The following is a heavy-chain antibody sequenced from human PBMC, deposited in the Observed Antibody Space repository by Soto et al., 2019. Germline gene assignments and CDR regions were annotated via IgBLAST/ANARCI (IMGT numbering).Heavy chain of an antibody. D-gene: IGHD5-12*01. CDR1: GGSISSSSYY. CDR3: ASGYHPNYYYYYGMDV. Sequence: SETVSLTCTVSGGSISSSSYYWGWIRQPPGKGLEWIGSIYYSGSTYYNPSLKSRVTISVDTSKNQFSLKLSSVTAADTAVYYCASGYHPNYYYYYGMDVWGQGTTVTVSS. J-gene: IGHJ6*02. CDR2: IYYSGST. V-gene: IGHV4-39*01.